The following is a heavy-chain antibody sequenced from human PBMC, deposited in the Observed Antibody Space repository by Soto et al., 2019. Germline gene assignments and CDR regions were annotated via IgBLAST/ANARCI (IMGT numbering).Heavy chain of an antibody. Sequence: QVQLLQSGAEVKKPGASVKVSCKSSGYPFTHYGITWVRQAPGQGLEWMGWTSSYNDVTNYAQKFQGRVTMTTDTSATTGYMELRSLRSDDTAVYYCATYGSGSFFDYWGQGTLVTVSS. CDR2: TSSYNDVT. CDR3: ATYGSGSFFDY. CDR1: GYPFTHYG. D-gene: IGHD3-10*01. J-gene: IGHJ4*02. V-gene: IGHV1-18*01.